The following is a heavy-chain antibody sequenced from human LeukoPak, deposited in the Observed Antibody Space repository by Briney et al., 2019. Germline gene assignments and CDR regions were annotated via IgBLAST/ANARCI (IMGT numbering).Heavy chain of an antibody. Sequence: PGGSLRLSCAASGLTFNIYWMHWVRQVAGKGLVWVARINGDASNTTYADSVKGRFTISRDNAKNTLYLQMNSLRVDDTAVYYCARAMPHDNWFDPWGQGSLVTVSS. J-gene: IGHJ5*02. D-gene: IGHD2-2*01. CDR1: GLTFNIYW. CDR3: ARAMPHDNWFDP. V-gene: IGHV3-74*03. CDR2: INGDASNT.